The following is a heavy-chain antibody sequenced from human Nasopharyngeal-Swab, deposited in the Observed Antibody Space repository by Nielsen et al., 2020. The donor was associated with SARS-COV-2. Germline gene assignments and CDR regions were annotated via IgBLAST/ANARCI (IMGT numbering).Heavy chain of an antibody. J-gene: IGHJ4*02. Sequence: GGSLRLSCAASGFTFSSYAMHWVRQAPGKGLEWVAVISYDGSNKYYADSVKGRFTISRDNSKNTRYLQMNSLRAEDTAVYYCARDFSPGSTYYFDYWGQGTLVTVSS. CDR1: GFTFSSYA. D-gene: IGHD3-10*01. CDR3: ARDFSPGSTYYFDY. CDR2: ISYDGSNK. V-gene: IGHV3-30-3*01.